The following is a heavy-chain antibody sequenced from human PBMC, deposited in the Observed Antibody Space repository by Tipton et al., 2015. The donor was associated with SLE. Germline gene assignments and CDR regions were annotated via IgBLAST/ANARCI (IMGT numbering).Heavy chain of an antibody. V-gene: IGHV3-53*05. CDR1: GFTVSSNY. D-gene: IGHD4-23*01. CDR3: ARESYGGNRDI. CDR2: IYSGGST. J-gene: IGHJ3*02. Sequence: SLRLSWAASGFTVSSNYMSWVRQAPGKGLEWVSVIYSGGSTYYADSVKGRFTISRDNSKNTLYLQMNSLRAEDTAVYYCARESYGGNRDIWGQGTMVTVSS.